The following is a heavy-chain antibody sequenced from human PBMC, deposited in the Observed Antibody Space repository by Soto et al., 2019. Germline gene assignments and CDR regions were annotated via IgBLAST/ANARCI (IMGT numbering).Heavy chain of an antibody. CDR3: AKDKYSSGRPSYFGY. Sequence: GGSLRLSCAASGFTFSIYSMSWVRQAPGRGLEWVSIISGSGGGTFYADSVKGRFTISRDNSKNTVYLQMNSLRAEDTATYYCAKDKYSSGRPSYFGYWGQGTLVTVSS. V-gene: IGHV3-23*01. CDR2: ISGSGGGT. CDR1: GFTFSIYS. J-gene: IGHJ4*02. D-gene: IGHD6-19*01.